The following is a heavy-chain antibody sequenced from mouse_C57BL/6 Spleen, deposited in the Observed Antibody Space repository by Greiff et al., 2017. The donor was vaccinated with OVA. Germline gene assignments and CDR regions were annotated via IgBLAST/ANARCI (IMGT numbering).Heavy chain of an antibody. CDR3: ARGDDYGGAYAMDY. J-gene: IGHJ4*01. CDR1: GYTFTSYG. D-gene: IGHD2-4*01. CDR2: IYPRSGNT. Sequence: VQLQQSGAELARPGASVKLSCKASGYTFTSYGISWVKQRTGQGLEWIGEIYPRSGNTYYNEKFKGKATLTADKSSSTAYMELRSLTSEDSAVYFCARGDDYGGAYAMDYWGQGTSVTVSS. V-gene: IGHV1-81*01.